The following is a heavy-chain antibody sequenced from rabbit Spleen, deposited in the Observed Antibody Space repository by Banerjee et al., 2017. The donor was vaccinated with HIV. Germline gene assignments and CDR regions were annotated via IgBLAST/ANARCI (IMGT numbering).Heavy chain of an antibody. D-gene: IGHD4-1*01. CDR2: MDTGSSGFT. Sequence: QEQLVESGGGLVKPGASLTLTCKASGFFFTNKNVMCWVRQAPGKGLEWIACMDTGSSGFTYFASWAKGRFTISKTSSTTVTLQMTSLTAADTATYFCARETSSGWGIVSFYFTLWGPGTLVTVS. CDR1: GFFFTNKNV. V-gene: IGHV1S45*01. J-gene: IGHJ4*01. CDR3: ARETSSGWGIVSFYFTL.